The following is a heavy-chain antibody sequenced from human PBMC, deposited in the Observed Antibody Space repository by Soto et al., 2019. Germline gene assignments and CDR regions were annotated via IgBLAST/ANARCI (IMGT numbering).Heavy chain of an antibody. CDR2: ISYDGSNK. J-gene: IGHJ3*02. Sequence: QVQLVESGGGVVQPGRSLRLSCAASGFTFSSYAMHWVRQAPGKGLEWVAVISYDGSNKYYADSVKGRFTISRDNSKNTRYLQMNSLTAEDTAVYYCARVRYGDYFNSFDIWGQGTMVTVSS. CDR3: ARVRYGDYFNSFDI. D-gene: IGHD4-17*01. CDR1: GFTFSSYA. V-gene: IGHV3-30-3*01.